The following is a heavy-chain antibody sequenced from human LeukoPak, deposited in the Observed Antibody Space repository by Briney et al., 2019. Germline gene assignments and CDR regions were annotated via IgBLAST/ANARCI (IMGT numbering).Heavy chain of an antibody. CDR3: ARDYIVTTMKGFDY. CDR1: GFILRSHA. Sequence: GGSLRLSCSASGFILRSHAMHWVRQAPGKGLEYVSRISDNGGSTYYADSVKGRFTISRDNSKNTLYLQMNSLRAEDTAIYYCARDYIVTTMKGFDYWGQGTLVTVSS. V-gene: IGHV3-64*04. CDR2: ISDNGGST. D-gene: IGHD5-12*01. J-gene: IGHJ4*02.